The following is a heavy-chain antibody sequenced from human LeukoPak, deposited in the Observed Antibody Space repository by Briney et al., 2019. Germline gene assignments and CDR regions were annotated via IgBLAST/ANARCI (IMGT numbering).Heavy chain of an antibody. D-gene: IGHD6-13*01. V-gene: IGHV3-48*04. Sequence: PGGSLRLSCAASGFTFSSYSMNWVRQAPGKGLEWVSYISSSSSTIYYADSVKGRFTISRDNAKNSLHLQMNSLRAEDTTVYYCARGIAAAGTLYFQHWGQGTLVTVSS. CDR3: ARGIAAAGTLYFQH. J-gene: IGHJ1*01. CDR2: ISSSSSTI. CDR1: GFTFSSYS.